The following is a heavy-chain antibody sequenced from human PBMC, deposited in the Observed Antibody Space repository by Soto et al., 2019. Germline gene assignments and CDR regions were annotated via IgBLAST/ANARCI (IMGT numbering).Heavy chain of an antibody. CDR2: IYYSGST. CDR1: GGSISSGDYY. Sequence: SETLSLTCTVSGGSISSGDYYWSWIRQPPGKGLEWIGYIYYSGSTYYNPSLKSRVTISVDTSKNQFSLKLSSVTAADTAVYYCARGGMVRGVIIQDNWFDPWGQGTLVTVSS. J-gene: IGHJ5*02. V-gene: IGHV4-30-4*01. CDR3: ARGGMVRGVIIQDNWFDP. D-gene: IGHD3-10*01.